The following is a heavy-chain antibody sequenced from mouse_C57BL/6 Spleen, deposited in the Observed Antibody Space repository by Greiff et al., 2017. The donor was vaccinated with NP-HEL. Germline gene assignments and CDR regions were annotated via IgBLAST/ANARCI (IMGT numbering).Heavy chain of an antibody. V-gene: IGHV5-17*01. CDR2: ISSGSSTI. J-gene: IGHJ4*01. CDR1: GFTFSDYG. D-gene: IGHD2-1*01. CDR3: ARRDGNPYAMDY. Sequence: DVHLVESGGGLVKPGGSLKLSCAASGFTFSDYGMHWVRQAPEKGLEWVAYISSGSSTIYYADTVKGRFTISRDNAKNTLFLQMTSLRSEDTAMYYCARRDGNPYAMDYWGQGTSVTVSS.